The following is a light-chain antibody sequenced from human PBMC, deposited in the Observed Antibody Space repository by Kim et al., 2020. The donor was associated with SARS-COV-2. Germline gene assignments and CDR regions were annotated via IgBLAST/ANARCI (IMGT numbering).Light chain of an antibody. Sequence: SASVGDRVTFTCRASQSIKNWLAWYQHKPGKAPKLLIYEASTLENGVPSRFSGSGFGTEFTLTISSLQPDDFASYFCQQYSSHWTFGQGTKVDIK. CDR2: EAS. CDR3: QQYSSHWT. J-gene: IGKJ1*01. CDR1: QSIKNW. V-gene: IGKV1-5*01.